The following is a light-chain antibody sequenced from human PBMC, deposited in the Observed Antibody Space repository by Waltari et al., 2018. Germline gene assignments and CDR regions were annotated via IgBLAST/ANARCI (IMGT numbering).Light chain of an antibody. Sequence: QSALTQPASVSGSPGQSITISCTGTSSDVGRYKYVSWYQQNPGKAPKLIIHDVSDRPLGVSNRFSCSKFGNTASLTISGLQAEDEADYYCSSYTSSKTYVFGTGTKVTVL. CDR3: SSYTSSKTYV. V-gene: IGLV2-14*03. CDR2: DVS. CDR1: SSDVGRYKY. J-gene: IGLJ1*01.